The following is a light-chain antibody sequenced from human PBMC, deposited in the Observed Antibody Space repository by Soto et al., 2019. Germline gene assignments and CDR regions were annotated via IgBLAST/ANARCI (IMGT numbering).Light chain of an antibody. V-gene: IGKV1-39*01. CDR1: QSISRW. CDR2: DAS. J-gene: IGKJ1*01. Sequence: DIQMTQSPSTLSSSLGDRVTITCGASQSISRWLAWYQQKPGKAPNLLSYDASSLQSGVPSRITGSGSGTDFTLTISSLKTEDFATYYCQQRYSSTWTFGQGTKVDIK. CDR3: QQRYSSTWT.